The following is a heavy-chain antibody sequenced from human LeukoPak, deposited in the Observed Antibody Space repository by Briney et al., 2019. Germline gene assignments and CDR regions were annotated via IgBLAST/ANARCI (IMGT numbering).Heavy chain of an antibody. CDR3: ARVFGGIVGANAFDI. J-gene: IGHJ3*02. CDR2: IYYSGST. V-gene: IGHV4-34*09. CDR1: GGSFSGYY. D-gene: IGHD1-26*01. Sequence: SETLSLTCAVYGGSFSGYYWSWIRQPPGKGLEWIGYIYYSGSTYYNPSLKSRVTISVDTSKNQFSLKLSSVTAADTAVYYCARVFGGIVGANAFDIWGQGTMVTVSS.